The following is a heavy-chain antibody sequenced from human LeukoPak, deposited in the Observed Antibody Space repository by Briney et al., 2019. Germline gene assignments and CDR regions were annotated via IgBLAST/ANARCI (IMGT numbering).Heavy chain of an antibody. CDR1: GFTFSSYS. CDR3: ARDTAMTYYYYYGMDV. V-gene: IGHV3-21*01. CDR2: LSSSSSYI. J-gene: IGHJ6*02. Sequence: GGSLRLSCAASGFTFSSYSMNWVRQAPGKGLEWVSSLSSSSSYIYYADSVKGRFTISRDKAKNSLYLQMNSLRAEDTAVYYCARDTAMTYYYYYGMDVWGQGTTVTVSS. D-gene: IGHD5-18*01.